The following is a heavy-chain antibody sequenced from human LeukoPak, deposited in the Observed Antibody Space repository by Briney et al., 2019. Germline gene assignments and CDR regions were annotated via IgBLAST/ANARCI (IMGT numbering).Heavy chain of an antibody. J-gene: IGHJ4*02. CDR1: GFTFRSYS. V-gene: IGHV3-21*01. D-gene: IGHD2-15*01. Sequence: GGSLRLSCAASGFTFRSYSMTWVRQAPGKGLEWVSSISSSSSYIYYADSVKGRFTISRDNAKNSLYLQMNSLRAEDTTVYYCARDCSGGSCFYYWGQGTLVTVSS. CDR2: ISSSSSYI. CDR3: ARDCSGGSCFYY.